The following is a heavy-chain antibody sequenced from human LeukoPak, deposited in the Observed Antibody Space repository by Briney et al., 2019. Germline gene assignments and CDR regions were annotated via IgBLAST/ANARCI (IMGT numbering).Heavy chain of an antibody. CDR3: ARGIRYCSSTSCYSWFDP. CDR1: GGSISSYY. V-gene: IGHV4-59*12. CDR2: IYYTGST. Sequence: SETLSLTCTVSGGSISSYYWIWIRQPPGKGLEWIGYIYYTGSTNYNPSLKSRVTISVDTSKNHFSLKLSSVTAADTAVYYCARGIRYCSSTSCYSWFDPWGQGTLVTVSS. J-gene: IGHJ5*02. D-gene: IGHD2-2*01.